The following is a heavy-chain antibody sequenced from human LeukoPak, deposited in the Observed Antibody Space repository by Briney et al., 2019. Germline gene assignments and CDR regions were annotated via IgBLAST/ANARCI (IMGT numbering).Heavy chain of an antibody. J-gene: IGHJ6*02. CDR3: AGEGVTAVRGDYYYGMDV. D-gene: IGHD3-10*01. CDR2: MNPNSGNT. Sequence: ASVKVSCKASGYTFTSYDINWVRQATGQGLEWMGWMNPNSGNTGYAQKFQGRVTMTRNTSISTAYMELSSLRSEDTAVYYCAGEGVTAVRGDYYYGMDVWGQGITVTVSS. CDR1: GYTFTSYD. V-gene: IGHV1-8*01.